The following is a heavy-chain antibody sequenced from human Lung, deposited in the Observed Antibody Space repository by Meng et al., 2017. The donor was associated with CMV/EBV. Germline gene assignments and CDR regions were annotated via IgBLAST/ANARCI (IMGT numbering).Heavy chain of an antibody. D-gene: IGHD3-22*01. CDR2: IIPILGIA. V-gene: IGHV1-69*10. CDR1: GDTFRSHA. Sequence: SXXVSXKASGDTFRSHAICWVRQAPGQGREWVGGIIPILGIATYAQKFQGRVAIAADKSTTRDYMELSRQRSEDTAVYFCARILEYYDSSGYYPDFDKWGQGTXV. CDR3: ARILEYYDSSGYYPDFDK. J-gene: IGHJ4*02.